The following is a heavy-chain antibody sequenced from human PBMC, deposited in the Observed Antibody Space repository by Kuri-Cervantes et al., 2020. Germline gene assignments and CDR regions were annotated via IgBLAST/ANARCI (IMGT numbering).Heavy chain of an antibody. CDR2: IWYDGSNK. CDR3: AREGYYDYIWGSYRYFNYWYFDL. V-gene: IGHV3-33*01. J-gene: IGHJ2*01. CDR1: GFTFSSYG. Sequence: GESLKISCAASGFTFSSYGMHWVRQAPGKGLEWVAVIWYDGSNKYYADSVKGRFTISRDNSKNTLYLQMNSLRAEDTAVYYCAREGYYDYIWGSYRYFNYWYFDLWGRGTLVTVSS. D-gene: IGHD3-16*02.